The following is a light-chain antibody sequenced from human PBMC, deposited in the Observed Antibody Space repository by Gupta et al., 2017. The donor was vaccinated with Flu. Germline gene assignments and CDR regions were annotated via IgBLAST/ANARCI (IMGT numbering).Light chain of an antibody. CDR1: QSVGNY. CDR2: DTS. V-gene: IGKV3-11*01. CDR3: QHRADWPPYI. J-gene: IGKJ2*01. Sequence: EVVLTQSPATLSLSPGERATLSCRASQSVGNYLAWYQYKPGQAPRLLIYDTSIRDTGVPARFSGSGYRTDFTLTISSRESEDFAVYYCQHRADWPPYIFGQGTKLEIK.